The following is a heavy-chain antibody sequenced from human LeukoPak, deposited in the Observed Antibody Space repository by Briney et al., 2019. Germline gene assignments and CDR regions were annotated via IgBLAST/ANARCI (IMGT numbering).Heavy chain of an antibody. CDR2: INPNNGGT. J-gene: IGHJ3*01. D-gene: IGHD2-15*01. CDR1: LYTPPGSS. V-gene: IGHV1-2*02. Sequence: ASLKVSRMPSLYTPPGSSMHWVSQAPRQGLGGMGWINPNNGGTNYAQKFQGGGTMTRDTSFSTAYMELSRQRSDGTAVHYCAREESAAAFDLWGQETIVSVSS. CDR3: AREESAAAFDL.